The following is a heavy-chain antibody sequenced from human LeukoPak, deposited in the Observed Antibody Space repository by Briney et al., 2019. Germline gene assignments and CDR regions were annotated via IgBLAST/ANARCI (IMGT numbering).Heavy chain of an antibody. CDR2: ISYDGRNK. CDR3: ARGEDYVDFGDYFDY. CDR1: GFTFGSYA. V-gene: IGHV3-30-3*01. D-gene: IGHD4-17*01. Sequence: PGRSLRLSCAASGFTFGSYAMHWVRQAPGMGLEWVAIISYDGRNKYYADSVKGRFTISRDNSKNTLYLQMNSLKPEDTAVYYCARGEDYVDFGDYFDYWGQGTLVTVSS. J-gene: IGHJ4*02.